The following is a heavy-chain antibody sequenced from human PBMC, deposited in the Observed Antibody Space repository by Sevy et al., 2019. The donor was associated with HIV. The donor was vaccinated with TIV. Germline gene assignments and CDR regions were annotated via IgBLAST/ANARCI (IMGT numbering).Heavy chain of an antibody. Sequence: SETLSLTCTVSGGSITSLYWNWIRQPPGKGLEWMANIYYNGHINYTPSLKSRVTLSLDTSTTQFSLRLSSVTAADTAMYYCGGEKAWGGGYSWGQGTLVTVSS. V-gene: IGHV4-59*08. D-gene: IGHD1-26*01. CDR1: GGSITSLY. CDR3: GGEKAWGGGYS. CDR2: IYYNGHI. J-gene: IGHJ4*02.